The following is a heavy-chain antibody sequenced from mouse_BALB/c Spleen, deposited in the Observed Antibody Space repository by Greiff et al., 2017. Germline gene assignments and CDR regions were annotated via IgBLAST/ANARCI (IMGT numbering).Heavy chain of an antibody. CDR3: VRSVAY. V-gene: IGHV2-9-2*01. CDR2: IWTGGGT. J-gene: IGHJ3*01. CDR1: GFSLTSYD. Sequence: QVQLKQSGPGLVAPSQSLSITCTVSGFSLTSYDISWIRQPPGKGLEWLGVIWTGGGTNYNSAFMSRLSISKDNSKSQVFLKMNSLQTDDTAIYYCVRSVAYWGQGTLVTVSA.